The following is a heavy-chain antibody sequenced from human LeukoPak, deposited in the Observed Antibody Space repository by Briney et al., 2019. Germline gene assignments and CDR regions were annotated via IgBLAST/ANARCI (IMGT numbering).Heavy chain of an antibody. V-gene: IGHV3-23*01. Sequence: GGSLRLSCAASGFTFSSDAMSWVRQAPGKGLQWVSSISGSGDSTYYADSVKGRFTISRDNSNNTLYLQMNSLRAEDTAVYYCAILIAVAGPATFYWGQGTPVTVSS. J-gene: IGHJ4*02. D-gene: IGHD6-19*01. CDR2: ISGSGDST. CDR1: GFTFSSDA. CDR3: AILIAVAGPATFY.